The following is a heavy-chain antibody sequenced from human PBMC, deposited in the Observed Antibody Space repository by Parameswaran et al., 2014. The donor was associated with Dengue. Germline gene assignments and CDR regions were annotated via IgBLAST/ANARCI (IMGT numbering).Heavy chain of an antibody. CDR2: INHSGST. D-gene: IGHD6-19*01. Sequence: WIRQPQEGAGVDWEINHSGSTNYNPSLKSRVTISVDTSKNQFSLKLSSVTAADTAVYYCARGGGRGEQWLVRPRRDYYYYGMDVWGQGTTVTVSS. CDR3: ARGGGRGEQWLVRPRRDYYYYGMDV. J-gene: IGHJ6*02. V-gene: IGHV4-34*01.